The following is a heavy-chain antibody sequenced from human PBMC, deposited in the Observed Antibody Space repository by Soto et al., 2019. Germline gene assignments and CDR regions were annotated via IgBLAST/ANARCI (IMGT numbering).Heavy chain of an antibody. CDR2: ISSSSSYI. CDR3: ARAPGYSSGWYLDY. J-gene: IGHJ4*02. CDR1: GFTFSSYS. V-gene: IGHV3-21*01. D-gene: IGHD6-19*01. Sequence: GGSLRLSCAAAGFTFSSYSMKWGRQAPGKGLEWVSSISSSSSYIYYADSVKGRFTISRDNAKNSLYLQMNSLRAEDTAVYYCARAPGYSSGWYLDYWGQGTLVTVSS.